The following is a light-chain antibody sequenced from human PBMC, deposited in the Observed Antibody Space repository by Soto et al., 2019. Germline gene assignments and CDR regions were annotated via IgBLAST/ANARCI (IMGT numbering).Light chain of an antibody. CDR3: QQTFRTPRT. CDR1: QNVRSY. CDR2: ETS. J-gene: IGKJ1*01. Sequence: DTQITQSPSSLSASVGDRVTITCRASQNVRSYVNWYQQKQGKAPSLLIYETSTLQSGVPPRFSGDGSGTDCTLSISSLQPEDIATYYCQQTFRTPRTFGQGTTVEI. V-gene: IGKV1-39*01.